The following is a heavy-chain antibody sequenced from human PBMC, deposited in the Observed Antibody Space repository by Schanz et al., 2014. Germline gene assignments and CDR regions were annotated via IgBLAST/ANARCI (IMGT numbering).Heavy chain of an antibody. J-gene: IGHJ4*02. Sequence: EVQLVESGGGLVQPGGSLRLSCVASGFTFSSYAMSWVRQAPGKGLEWISYISSTSRATYYADSVKGRFTISRDNSMNTLHLQMDGLRVEDTAVYYCARDAVALVPEYFMDVWGQGTLVTVSS. V-gene: IGHV3-48*01. CDR1: GFTFSSYA. CDR2: ISSTSRAT. CDR3: ARDAVALVPEYFMDV. D-gene: IGHD2-15*01.